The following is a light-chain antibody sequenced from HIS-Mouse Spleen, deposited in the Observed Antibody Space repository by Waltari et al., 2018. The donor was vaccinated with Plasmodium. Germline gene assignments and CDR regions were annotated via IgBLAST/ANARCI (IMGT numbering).Light chain of an antibody. J-gene: IGLJ3*02. V-gene: IGLV1-40*01. CDR2: GNS. CDR3: QAYDSSLSGSWV. CDR1: SSNLGAGYD. Sequence: QSVLTQPPSVSGAPGQRVTISCTGSSSNLGAGYDVHWYQQLPGTAPNILICGNSNRPSGGPDRVCGSKAGTSASLAITGLQAEDEADYDCQAYDSSLSGSWVFGGGTKLTVL.